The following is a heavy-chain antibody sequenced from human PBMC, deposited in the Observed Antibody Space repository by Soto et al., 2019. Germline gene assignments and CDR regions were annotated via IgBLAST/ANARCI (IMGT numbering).Heavy chain of an antibody. CDR3: ARDSENCSGGSCYSVDWFDP. D-gene: IGHD2-15*01. CDR2: ISSSGSTI. V-gene: IGHV3-11*01. CDR1: GFTFSDYY. Sequence: PGGSLRLSCAALGFTFSDYYMSWIRQAPGKGLEWVSYISSSGSTIYYADSVKGRFTISRDNAKNSLYLQMNSLRAEDTAVYYCARDSENCSGGSCYSVDWFDPWGQGTLVTVS. J-gene: IGHJ5*02.